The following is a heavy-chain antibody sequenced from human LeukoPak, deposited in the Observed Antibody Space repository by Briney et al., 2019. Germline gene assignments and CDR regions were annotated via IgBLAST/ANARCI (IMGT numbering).Heavy chain of an antibody. V-gene: IGHV7-81*01. CDR2: FNTYTGNP. CDR1: GYTFTSYA. D-gene: IGHD5-24*01. CDR3: ARVEMATILYYFDY. Sequence: ASVKVSCKASGYTFTSYAMNWVPQAPGQGLEWMGWFNTYTGNPTYAQGFTGRFVFSMDTSASIAYMQISSLKAEDMAMYYCARVEMATILYYFDYWGQGTLVTVSS. J-gene: IGHJ4*02.